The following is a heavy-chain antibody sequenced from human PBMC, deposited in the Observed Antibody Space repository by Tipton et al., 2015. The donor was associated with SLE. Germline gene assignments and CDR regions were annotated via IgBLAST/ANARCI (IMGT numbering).Heavy chain of an antibody. CDR3: ARTVGSHRNYYFDY. CDR1: GGSFSGYY. V-gene: IGHV4-59*01. CDR2: IYYSGSG. J-gene: IGHJ4*02. Sequence: TLSLTCAVYGGSFSGYYWSWIRLPPGKGLECIGYIYYSGSGNYNPSLKSRVTMSIDTSKNQFSMKLSSVTAADTAVYYCARTVGSHRNYYFDYWGQGTLVTVSP. D-gene: IGHD1-26*01.